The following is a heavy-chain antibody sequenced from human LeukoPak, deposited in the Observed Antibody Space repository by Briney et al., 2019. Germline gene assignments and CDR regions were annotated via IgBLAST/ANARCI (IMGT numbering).Heavy chain of an antibody. Sequence: SETLSLICAVYGGSFSGYYWSWIRQPPGKGLEWSGEIIHSGSTNYNPSLKSRVTISVDTSKNKFSLMLSSGTAADTAVYYCARGGECYDSSGYYHFDYWGQGTLVTVSS. D-gene: IGHD3-22*01. CDR2: IIHSGST. CDR3: ARGGECYDSSGYYHFDY. J-gene: IGHJ4*02. V-gene: IGHV4-34*01. CDR1: GGSFSGYY.